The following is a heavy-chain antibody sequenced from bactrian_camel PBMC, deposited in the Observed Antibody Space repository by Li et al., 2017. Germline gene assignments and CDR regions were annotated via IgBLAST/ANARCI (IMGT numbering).Heavy chain of an antibody. D-gene: IGHD2*01. V-gene: IGHV3S31*01. Sequence: DVQLVESGGGLVQPGGSLRLSCAASGFTFSSYAMSWVRQAPGKGLEWVSVIGSGGGSIYYADPVKGRFTISRDNAKNTLYLQIDSLKLEDTAMYYCAADLCGGVWDTTLRIFGYWGQGTQVTVS. J-gene: IGHJ6*01. CDR3: AADLCGGVWDTTLRIFGY. CDR2: IGSGGGSI. CDR1: GFTFSSYA.